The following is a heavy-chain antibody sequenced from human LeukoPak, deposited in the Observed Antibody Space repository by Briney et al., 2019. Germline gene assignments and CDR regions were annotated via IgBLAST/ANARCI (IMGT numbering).Heavy chain of an antibody. D-gene: IGHD1-1*01. J-gene: IGHJ4*02. V-gene: IGHV3-33*01. Sequence: GGSLRLSCAASGFTFSSYGMHWVRQAPGKGLEWVAVIWYDGSNKYYADSVKGRFTISRDNPKNTLYLQMNSLRAEDTAVYYCAREDWNDEIAGGYFDYWGQGTLVTVSS. CDR3: AREDWNDEIAGGYFDY. CDR1: GFTFSSYG. CDR2: IWYDGSNK.